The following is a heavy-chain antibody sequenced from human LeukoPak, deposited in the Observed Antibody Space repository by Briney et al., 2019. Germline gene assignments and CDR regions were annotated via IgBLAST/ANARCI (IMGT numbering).Heavy chain of an antibody. CDR3: AKSPRIAAAVGY. Sequence: PGGSLRLPCAASGFTFSSYAMSWVRQAPGKGLEWVSTISNIDITYYADSVNGRFTISRDISKNTLYLQMSSLRAEDTAVYYCAKSPRIAAAVGYWGQGTLVTVSS. CDR2: ISNIDIT. D-gene: IGHD6-13*01. CDR1: GFTFSSYA. V-gene: IGHV3-23*01. J-gene: IGHJ4*02.